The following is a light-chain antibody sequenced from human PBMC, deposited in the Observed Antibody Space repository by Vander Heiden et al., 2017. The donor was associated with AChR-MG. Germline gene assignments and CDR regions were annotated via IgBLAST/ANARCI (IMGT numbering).Light chain of an antibody. J-gene: IGLJ2*01. CDR2: RDS. CDR1: NIGSKN. Sequence: SYALTQPLSVSVALGQTARITCGENNIGSKNVHWYQQKPGQAPVLVIYRDSNRPSGIPERFSGSNSGNTATLTISRAQAGDEADYYCQVWDSSTVVFGGGTKLTVL. CDR3: QVWDSSTVV. V-gene: IGLV3-9*01.